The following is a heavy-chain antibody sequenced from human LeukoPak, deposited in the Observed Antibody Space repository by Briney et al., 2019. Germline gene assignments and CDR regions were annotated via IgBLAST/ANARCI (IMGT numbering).Heavy chain of an antibody. CDR3: ARTPLSSFFDY. Sequence: SETLSLTCAVYGGSFSGYYWSWIRQPPGKGLEWIGEINHSGSTNYNPSLKSQVTISVDTSKNQFSLKLSSVTAADTAVYYCARTPLSSFFDYWGQGTLVTVSS. J-gene: IGHJ4*02. V-gene: IGHV4-34*01. CDR2: INHSGST. D-gene: IGHD6-6*01. CDR1: GGSFSGYY.